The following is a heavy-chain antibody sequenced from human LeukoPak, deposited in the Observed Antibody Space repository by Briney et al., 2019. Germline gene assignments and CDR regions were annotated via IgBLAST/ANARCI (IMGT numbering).Heavy chain of an antibody. J-gene: IGHJ3*02. V-gene: IGHV3-7*01. CDR2: IKDDGSGE. CDR3: ARDFGPSTAAWGAFDI. CDR1: GFTFTSYW. Sequence: GGSLRLSCVASGFTFTSYWMAWVRQTPGKGLEWVADIKDDGSGEYYVDSVKGRFTISRDNAKKSLYLQMNSLRAEDTAVYYCARDFGPSTAAWGAFDIWAQGTTVIVSS. D-gene: IGHD6-6*01.